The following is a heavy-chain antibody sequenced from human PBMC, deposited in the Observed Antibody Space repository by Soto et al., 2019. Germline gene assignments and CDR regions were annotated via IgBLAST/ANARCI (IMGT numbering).Heavy chain of an antibody. V-gene: IGHV1-18*01. J-gene: IGHJ5*02. CDR3: ARGYSRSWYSWFDP. D-gene: IGHD6-13*01. CDR2: ISAYNGNT. Sequence: ASVKVSCKASGYTFTSYGISSVQQAPGQALERMGWISAYNGNTNSAQKLQGRVIMTTDRSTSKASNELRSLRSDDTPVNYRARGYSRSWYSWFDPWGQGTQVTVSS. CDR1: GYTFTSYG.